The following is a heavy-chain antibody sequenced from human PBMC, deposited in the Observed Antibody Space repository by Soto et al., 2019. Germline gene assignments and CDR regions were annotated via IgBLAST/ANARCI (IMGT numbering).Heavy chain of an antibody. D-gene: IGHD6-13*01. CDR3: ARALPMIAAAGTAPYYFDY. CDR1: GGSISSGDYY. Sequence: TLSLTCTVSGGSISSGDYYWSWIRQPPGKGLEWIGYIYYSGSTYYNPSLKSRVTISVDTSKNQFSLKLSSVTAADTAVYYCARALPMIAAAGTAPYYFDYWGQGTLVTVSS. CDR2: IYYSGST. J-gene: IGHJ4*02. V-gene: IGHV4-30-4*01.